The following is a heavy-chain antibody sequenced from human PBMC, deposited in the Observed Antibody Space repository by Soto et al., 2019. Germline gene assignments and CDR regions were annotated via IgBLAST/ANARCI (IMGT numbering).Heavy chain of an antibody. CDR3: ARRYCISTRCHYYGMDV. CDR1: GGTFSTYT. V-gene: IGHV1-69*12. D-gene: IGHD2-2*01. CDR2: IIPMFGTA. J-gene: IGHJ6*02. Sequence: QVQLVQSGAEVKKPGSSVKVSCKASGGTFSTYTINWVRQAPGQGLEWMGGIIPMFGTANYAQKFQGRVTITADESTSTAYMELSCLRSEDTAVYYCARRYCISTRCHYYGMDVWGQGTTVTVSS.